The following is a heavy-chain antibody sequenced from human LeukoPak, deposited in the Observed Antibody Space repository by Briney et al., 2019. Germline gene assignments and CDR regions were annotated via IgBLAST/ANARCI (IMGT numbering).Heavy chain of an antibody. CDR3: ARGQVGSYVFYYYYGMDV. D-gene: IGHD5-18*01. CDR2: VNHGEST. J-gene: IGHJ6*02. Sequence: SETLSLTCTVSGGSIISSTLYWGWIRQPPGEGLEWIGEVNHGESTSYNPSLKSRVTISVDTSKNQFSLRLSSVTDADTAVYYCARGQVGSYVFYYYYGMDVWGRGTTVTVSS. CDR1: GGSIISSTLY. V-gene: IGHV4-39*07.